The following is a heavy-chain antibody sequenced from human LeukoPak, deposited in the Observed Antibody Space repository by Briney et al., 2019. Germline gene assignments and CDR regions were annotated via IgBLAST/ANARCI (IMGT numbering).Heavy chain of an antibody. J-gene: IGHJ6*02. Sequence: GASVKVSCKASGYTFTGYYMHWVRQAPGQGLEWMGWINPNSGGTNYAQKFQGRVTMTRDTSISAAYMELSRLRSDDTAVYYCAREEPVATIPYYYYYYGMDVWGQGTTVTVSS. CDR2: INPNSGGT. D-gene: IGHD5-12*01. CDR3: AREEPVATIPYYYYYYGMDV. CDR1: GYTFTGYY. V-gene: IGHV1-2*02.